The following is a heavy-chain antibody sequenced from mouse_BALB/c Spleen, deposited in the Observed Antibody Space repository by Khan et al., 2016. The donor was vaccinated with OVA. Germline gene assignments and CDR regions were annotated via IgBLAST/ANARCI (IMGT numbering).Heavy chain of an antibody. D-gene: IGHD1-1*01. CDR1: GYSITSGYA. J-gene: IGHJ2*01. V-gene: IGHV3-2*02. CDR3: ARGNYYGYYFDY. Sequence: EVKLEVSGPGLVKPSQSLSLTCTVTGYSITSGYALNWIRQFPGNKLEWMGYISYSGGTSYNPSLKSRISITRDTSKNQFFLQLNSVTTEDTATYYCARGNYYGYYFDYWGQGTTLTVSS. CDR2: ISYSGGT.